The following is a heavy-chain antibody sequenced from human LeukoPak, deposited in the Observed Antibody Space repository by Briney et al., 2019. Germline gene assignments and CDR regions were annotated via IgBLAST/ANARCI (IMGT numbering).Heavy chain of an antibody. D-gene: IGHD6-19*01. CDR1: GFTFSSYS. CDR3: ARPGDSGGWYGTGYFDY. J-gene: IGHJ4*02. Sequence: PGGSLRLSCAASGFTFSSYSMNWVRQAPGKGLEWVSYISSSSSTIYYADSVKGRFTISRDNAKNSLYLQMNSLRAEDTAVYYCARPGDSGGWYGTGYFDYWGQGTLVTVSS. CDR2: ISSSSSTI. V-gene: IGHV3-48*01.